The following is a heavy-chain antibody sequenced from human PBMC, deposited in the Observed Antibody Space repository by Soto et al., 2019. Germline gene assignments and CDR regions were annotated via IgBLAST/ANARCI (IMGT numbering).Heavy chain of an antibody. CDR1: GGSISSGDYY. CDR3: ASSSSSTPHAFDI. D-gene: IGHD6-6*01. V-gene: IGHV4-30-4*01. CDR2: IYYSGST. J-gene: IGHJ3*02. Sequence: NPSETLSLTCTVSGGSISSGDYYWSWIRQPPGKGLEWIGYIYYSGSTYYNPSLKSRVTISVDTSKNQFSLKLSSVTAAGTAVYYCASSSSSTPHAFDIWGQGTMVTVSS.